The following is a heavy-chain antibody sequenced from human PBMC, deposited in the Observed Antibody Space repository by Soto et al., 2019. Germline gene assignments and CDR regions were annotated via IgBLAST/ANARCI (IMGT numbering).Heavy chain of an antibody. CDR1: GGSFSGYY. CDR3: ARESHDILTGPPWVWYFDL. J-gene: IGHJ2*01. V-gene: IGHV4-34*01. D-gene: IGHD3-9*01. Sequence: QVQLQQWGAGPLRPLETLSLTCGVSGGSFSGYYWAWIRQSPGKGLEWIGEINDRGSINYNPSLKSRVSISVYTSKNYYSLNRRSVTAAAPAVYYRARESHDILTGPPWVWYFDLWGRGTLVTVSS. CDR2: INDRGSI.